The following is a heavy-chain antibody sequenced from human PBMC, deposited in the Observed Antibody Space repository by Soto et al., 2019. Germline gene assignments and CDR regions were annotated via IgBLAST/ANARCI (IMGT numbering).Heavy chain of an antibody. J-gene: IGHJ6*02. CDR3: ARSRRDFWSGYNYYGMDV. CDR1: GGTFSSYA. D-gene: IGHD3-3*01. V-gene: IGHV1-69*01. CDR2: IIPIFGTA. Sequence: QVQLVQSGAEVKKPGSSVKVSCKASGGTFSSYAISWVRQAPGQGLEWIGGIIPIFGTANYAQKFQGRVTITADESTSTAYMELSSLRSEDTAVYYCARSRRDFWSGYNYYGMDVWGQGTTVTVSS.